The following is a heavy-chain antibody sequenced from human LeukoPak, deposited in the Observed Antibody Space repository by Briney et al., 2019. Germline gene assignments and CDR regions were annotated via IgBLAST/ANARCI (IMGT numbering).Heavy chain of an antibody. CDR1: GYTFTGYY. J-gene: IGHJ1*01. D-gene: IGHD1-1*01. CDR2: INPNSGGT. CDR3: AREGQLGLDN. V-gene: IGHV1-2*02. Sequence: VASVKVSCKASGYTFTGYYMHWVRQAPGQGLEWMGWINPNSGGTNYAQKFQGRVTMTSDTSISTGYMELSTLQFDDTAVYYCAREGQLGLDNWGQGTLVTVSS.